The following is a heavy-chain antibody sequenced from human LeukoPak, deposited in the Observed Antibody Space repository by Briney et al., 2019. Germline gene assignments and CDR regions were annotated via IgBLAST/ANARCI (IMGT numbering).Heavy chain of an antibody. CDR2: ISGSGGST. D-gene: IGHD3-22*01. CDR1: GFTFSSYA. J-gene: IGHJ4*02. V-gene: IGHV3-23*01. CDR3: AKSTTMIVVRTFDY. Sequence: GGSLRLSCAASGFTFSSYAMSWVRQAPGKGLEWVSAISGSGGSTYYADSVRGRFTISRDNSKNTLYLQMNSLRAEDTAVYYCAKSTTMIVVRTFDYWGQGTLVTVSS.